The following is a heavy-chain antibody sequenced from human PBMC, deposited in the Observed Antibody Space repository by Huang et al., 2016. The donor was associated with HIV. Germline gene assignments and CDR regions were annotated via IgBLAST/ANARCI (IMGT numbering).Heavy chain of an antibody. Sequence: QVQLVESGGGVVQPGRSLRLSCAASGFTFSSYGMHWVRQAPGKGLEWVEVISYDKSNKYHADPGKGRLTISRDNYKNTLYLQINSRTTEDTAVYYCAKGGRAAAVMDVWGKGTTVTVSS. CDR2: ISYDKSNK. CDR3: AKGGRAAAVMDV. D-gene: IGHD6-13*01. V-gene: IGHV3-30*18. J-gene: IGHJ6*04. CDR1: GFTFSSYG.